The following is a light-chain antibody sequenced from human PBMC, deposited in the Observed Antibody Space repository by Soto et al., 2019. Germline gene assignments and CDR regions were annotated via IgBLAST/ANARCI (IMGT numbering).Light chain of an antibody. V-gene: IGKV1-5*03. Sequence: DIQMTQSPSTLSASVGDRVTITCRASQSISNWLAWYQQKPGKAPKLLIYKASSLESGVPSRFSGGASGTEFTLTIRSLQPGDFATYYCQQYDTYPYTFGQGTKLELK. CDR2: KAS. CDR1: QSISNW. CDR3: QQYDTYPYT. J-gene: IGKJ2*01.